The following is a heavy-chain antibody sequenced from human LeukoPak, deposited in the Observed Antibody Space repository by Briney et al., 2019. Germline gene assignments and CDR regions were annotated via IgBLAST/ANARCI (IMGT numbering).Heavy chain of an antibody. CDR3: ASAGNPHYFDF. CDR1: GVSISGHY. CDR2: IYYTGST. J-gene: IGHJ4*02. Sequence: SETLSLTCTVSGVSISGHYWSWIRQSPGKRLEWIGNIYYTGSTNYNPSLQSRVAISIDTSKNQFSLTLNPVTAADAAVYYCASAGNPHYFDFWGQGPLVTVSS. V-gene: IGHV4-59*11.